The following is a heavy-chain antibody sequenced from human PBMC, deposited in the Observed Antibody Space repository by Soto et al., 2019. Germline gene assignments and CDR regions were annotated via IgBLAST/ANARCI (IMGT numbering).Heavy chain of an antibody. V-gene: IGHV3-7*01. CDR3: ARDYDFWSGWSDY. CDR2: IKQDGSEK. CDR1: GFTFSSYW. Sequence: GGSLRLSCAASGFTFSSYWMSCVRQAPGKGLEWVANIKQDGSEKYYVDSVKGRFTISRDNAKNSLYLQMNSLRAEDTAVYYCARDYDFWSGWSDYWGQGTLVTVSS. D-gene: IGHD3-3*01. J-gene: IGHJ4*02.